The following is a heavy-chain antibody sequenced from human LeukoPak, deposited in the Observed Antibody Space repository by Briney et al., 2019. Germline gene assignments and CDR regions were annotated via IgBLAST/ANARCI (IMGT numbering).Heavy chain of an antibody. J-gene: IGHJ5*02. CDR2: FYYTGLT. CDR1: GGSMSGYY. D-gene: IGHD3-10*01. CDR3: AKDAVSPGEDYYDP. V-gene: IGHV4-59*01. Sequence: SETLSLTCTVSGGSMSGYYWSWIRQTPAGGLEWIGCFYYTGLTRSTPSFKSRVTIAGDTSKNQFSLRLTSMTAADTAIYYCAKDAVSPGEDYYDPWGPGTLVTVSS.